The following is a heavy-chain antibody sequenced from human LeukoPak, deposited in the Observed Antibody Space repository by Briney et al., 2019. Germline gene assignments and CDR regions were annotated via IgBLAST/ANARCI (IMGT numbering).Heavy chain of an antibody. CDR1: GFTFSSYE. Sequence: GGSLRLSCAASGFTFSSYEMNWVRQAPGKGLEWVSYISSSGSTIYYADSVKGRFTISRDNAKNSLYLQMNSLRAEDTAVYYCARGGIVGATRVTDSWGQGTLVTVSS. V-gene: IGHV3-48*03. J-gene: IGHJ4*02. CDR2: ISSSGSTI. CDR3: ARGGIVGATRVTDS. D-gene: IGHD1-26*01.